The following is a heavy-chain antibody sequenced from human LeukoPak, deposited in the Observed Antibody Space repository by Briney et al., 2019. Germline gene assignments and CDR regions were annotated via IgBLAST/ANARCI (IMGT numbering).Heavy chain of an antibody. CDR1: GGSISSYY. CDR2: IYYSGST. CDR3: ARYYGSGSIPYYYYGMDV. J-gene: IGHJ6*02. Sequence: SETLSLTCTVSGGSISSYYWSWIRQPPGKGLEWIGYIYYSGSTNYSPSLKSRVTISVDTSKNQFSLKLSSVTAADTAVYYCARYYGSGSIPYYYYGMDVWGQGTTVTVSS. D-gene: IGHD3-10*01. V-gene: IGHV4-59*08.